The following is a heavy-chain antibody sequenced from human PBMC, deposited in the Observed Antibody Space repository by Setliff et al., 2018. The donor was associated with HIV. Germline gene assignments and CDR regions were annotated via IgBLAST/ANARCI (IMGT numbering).Heavy chain of an antibody. Sequence: GGSLRLSCAASGFTFSDYYMSWIRQAPGKGLEWVSYISSGGSAIYYADSVKGRFTISRDNDKNSLFLQMSSLRSEDTAVYYCARDTELAYVDYWGQGTLVTVSS. D-gene: IGHD4-4*01. CDR3: ARDTELAYVDY. CDR1: GFTFSDYY. J-gene: IGHJ4*02. V-gene: IGHV3-11*01. CDR2: ISSGGSAI.